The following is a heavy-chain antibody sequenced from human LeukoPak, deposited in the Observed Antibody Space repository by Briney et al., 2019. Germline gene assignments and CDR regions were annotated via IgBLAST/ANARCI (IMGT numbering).Heavy chain of an antibody. CDR1: GDSVSSKSAS. CDR3: ARGTGSLDY. Sequence: SQTLSLTCAISGDSVSSKSASWNWIRQSPSRGLEWLGSTYSRSKWFNDYAVSVKSLISINPDTSKNQFSLHLTSVTPDDTAVYYCARGTGSLDYWGQGTLVTVSS. J-gene: IGHJ4*01. V-gene: IGHV6-1*01. D-gene: IGHD1-26*01. CDR2: TYSRSKWFN.